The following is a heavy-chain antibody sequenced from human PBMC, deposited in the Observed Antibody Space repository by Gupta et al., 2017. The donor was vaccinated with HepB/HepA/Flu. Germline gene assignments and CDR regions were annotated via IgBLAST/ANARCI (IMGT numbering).Heavy chain of an antibody. D-gene: IGHD2/OR15-2a*01. CDR2: ISGDGSSA. CDR1: GFTFEDYA. Sequence: ELQLVESGGNVAQPGGSLRLSCAASGFTFEDYAMHWVSQVPGKGLEWVSLISGDGSSAYYADSVQGRFTISRDNTKKSLYLQMTSLRTEDTALYYCAKVRRASWEYFYYGMDVWGQGTTVTVSS. J-gene: IGHJ6*02. V-gene: IGHV3-43*02. CDR3: AKVRRASWEYFYYGMDV.